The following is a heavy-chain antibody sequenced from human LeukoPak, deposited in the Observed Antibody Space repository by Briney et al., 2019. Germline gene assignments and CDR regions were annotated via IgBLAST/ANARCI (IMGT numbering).Heavy chain of an antibody. CDR2: ISGSGVST. D-gene: IGHD3-10*01. CDR3: ARSRVWYGSGSYSDY. CDR1: GFTFSSYA. V-gene: IGHV3-23*01. Sequence: GGSLRLSCAASGFTFSSYAMSWVRQAPRKGVEWVSAISGSGVSTYYVDSVNVRFTISRDNSKNTRYLQMNSLRAEDTAIYYCARSRVWYGSGSYSDYWGQGTLVTVSS. J-gene: IGHJ4*02.